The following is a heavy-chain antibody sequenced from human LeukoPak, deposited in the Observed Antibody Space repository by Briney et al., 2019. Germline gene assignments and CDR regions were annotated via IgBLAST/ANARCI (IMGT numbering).Heavy chain of an antibody. J-gene: IGHJ4*02. CDR3: AGGGDY. CDR2: ISSSSSYI. Sequence: GGSLRLSCAASGFTFSSFTMNWVRQAPGKGLEWVSSISSSSSYIHYADSVKGRFTISRDNAKMSVYLQMNSLRAEDTAVYYCAGGGDYWGQGTLVTVSS. CDR1: GFTFSSFT. V-gene: IGHV3-21*01.